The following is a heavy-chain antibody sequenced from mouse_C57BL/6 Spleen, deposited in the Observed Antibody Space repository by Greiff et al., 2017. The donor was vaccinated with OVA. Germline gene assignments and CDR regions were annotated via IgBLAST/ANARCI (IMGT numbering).Heavy chain of an antibody. V-gene: IGHV1-81*01. Sequence: VQLQESGAELARPGASVKLSCKASGYTFTSYGISWVKQRTGQGLEWIGEIYPRSGNTYYNEKFKGKATLTADKSSSTAYMELRSLTSDDSAVYFCARWDYDLGFAYWGQGTLVTVSA. D-gene: IGHD2-4*01. CDR3: ARWDYDLGFAY. CDR1: GYTFTSYG. J-gene: IGHJ3*01. CDR2: IYPRSGNT.